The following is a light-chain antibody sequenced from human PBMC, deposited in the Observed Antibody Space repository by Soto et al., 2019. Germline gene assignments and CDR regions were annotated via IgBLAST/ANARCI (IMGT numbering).Light chain of an antibody. CDR3: QKYGSSPFT. Sequence: EIVWQQSPGTVSLSPGERGPLSGRGSQSVSNNYLARYQQKPGQANRLLIYGASNRATGIPDRFSGSGSGTDFTLSISRLEPEEFAMYYCQKYGSSPFTVGGGTKVDIK. CDR1: QSVSNNY. J-gene: IGKJ4*01. CDR2: GAS. V-gene: IGKV3-20*01.